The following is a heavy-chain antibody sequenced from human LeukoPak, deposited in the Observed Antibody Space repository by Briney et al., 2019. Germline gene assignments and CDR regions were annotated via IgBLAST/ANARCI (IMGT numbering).Heavy chain of an antibody. CDR1: GFTFSSYA. J-gene: IGHJ4*02. CDR2: ICGSGGST. D-gene: IGHD6-13*01. V-gene: IGHV3-23*01. CDR3: AKEFLGGSWPDY. Sequence: TGGSLRLSCAASGFTFSSYAMSWVRQAPGKGLEWVSAICGSGGSTYYADSVKGRFTISRDNSKNTLYLQMNSLRAEDTAVYYCAKEFLGGSWPDYWGQGTLVTVSS.